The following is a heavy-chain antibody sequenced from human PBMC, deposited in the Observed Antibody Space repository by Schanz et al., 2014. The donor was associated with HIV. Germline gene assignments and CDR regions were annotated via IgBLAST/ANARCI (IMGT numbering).Heavy chain of an antibody. V-gene: IGHV1-69*01. Sequence: QVQLVQSGPEVKKPGSSVKVSCKASGGTFSSFAISWVRQAPGQGLEWMGGLIPSFRLRTYAQKLQGRVTIDADESASTAYMELNSLRSDDTAVYYCARDAGRSSDDAFDVWGHGTLVTVSS. CDR2: LIPSFRLR. D-gene: IGHD2-2*01. J-gene: IGHJ3*01. CDR1: GGTFSSFA. CDR3: ARDAGRSSDDAFDV.